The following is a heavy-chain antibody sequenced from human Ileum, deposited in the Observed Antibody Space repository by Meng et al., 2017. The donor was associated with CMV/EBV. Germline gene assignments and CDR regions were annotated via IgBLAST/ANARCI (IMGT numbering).Heavy chain of an antibody. V-gene: IGHV3-9*01. Sequence: SLRLSCAASGFTFDDYAMHWVRQAPGKGLEWVSGISWNSGSIGYADSVKGRFTISRDNAKNSLYLQMNSLRAEDTALYYCAKDRVDSSSSHFDYWGQGTLVTVSS. J-gene: IGHJ4*02. D-gene: IGHD6-6*01. CDR2: ISWNSGSI. CDR3: AKDRVDSSSSHFDY. CDR1: GFTFDDYA.